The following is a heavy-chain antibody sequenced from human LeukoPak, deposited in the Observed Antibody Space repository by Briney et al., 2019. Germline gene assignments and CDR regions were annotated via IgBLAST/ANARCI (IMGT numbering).Heavy chain of an antibody. D-gene: IGHD3-10*01. J-gene: IGHJ4*02. CDR3: AKTMVRGVLGASFDY. CDR2: IYPGDSDT. V-gene: IGHV5-51*01. Sequence: GGSLKISCKGSGYRFTTYWIGWVRPMPGKGLEWMGIIYPGDSDTRYSPSFQGQVTISVDKSISTAYLQWSSLKASDTAMYYCAKTMVRGVLGASFDYWGQGTLVTVSS. CDR1: GYRFTTYW.